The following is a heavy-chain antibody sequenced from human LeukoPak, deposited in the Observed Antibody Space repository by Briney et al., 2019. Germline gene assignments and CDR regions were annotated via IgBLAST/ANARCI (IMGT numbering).Heavy chain of an antibody. CDR1: GFTFSSYW. J-gene: IGHJ6*03. CDR3: ARGCSSSWYFYYYYYMDV. D-gene: IGHD6-13*01. CDR2: INSDGSST. V-gene: IGHV3-74*01. Sequence: PGGSLRLSCAASGFTFSSYWMHWVRQAPGKGLVWVSRINSDGSSTSYADSVKGRFTISRDNAKNTLYLQMNSLRAEDTAVYYCARGCSSSWYFYYYYYMDVWGKGTTVTVSS.